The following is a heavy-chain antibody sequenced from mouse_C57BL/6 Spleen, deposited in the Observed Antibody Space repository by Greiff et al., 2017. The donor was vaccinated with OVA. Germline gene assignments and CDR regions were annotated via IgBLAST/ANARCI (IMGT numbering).Heavy chain of an antibody. CDR2: TFYSGIT. CDR3: ARAYSNYDAMDY. J-gene: IGHJ4*01. V-gene: IGHV3-3*01. Sequence: EVHLVESGPSLVRPSQTLSLTCTVTGFSINSDCYWIWIRQFPGNKLEYIGYTFYSGITYYNPSLESRTYITRDTSKNQFSLKLSSVTTEDTATYYCARAYSNYDAMDYWGKGTSVTVSS. D-gene: IGHD2-5*01. CDR1: GFSINSDCY.